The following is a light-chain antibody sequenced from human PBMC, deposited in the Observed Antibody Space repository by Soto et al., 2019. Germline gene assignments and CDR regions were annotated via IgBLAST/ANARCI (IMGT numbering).Light chain of an antibody. J-gene: IGLJ1*01. Sequence: QSVLTQPASVSGSPGQSITISCTGTSSDVGSYNLVSWYQQHPGKAPKLMIYEVSKRPSGVSNRFPGSKSGNTASLTISGLQAEDEADYYCCSYAGSSPYVSGTGTKVTVL. CDR3: CSYAGSSPYV. CDR1: SSDVGSYNL. CDR2: EVS. V-gene: IGLV2-23*02.